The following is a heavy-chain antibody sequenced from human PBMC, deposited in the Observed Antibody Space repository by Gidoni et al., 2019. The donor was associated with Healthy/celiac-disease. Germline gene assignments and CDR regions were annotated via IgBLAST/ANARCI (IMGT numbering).Heavy chain of an antibody. Sequence: QVQLQQWGAGLLKPSETLSLTCAVYGGSFSGYYWSWIRQPPGKGLEWIGEINHSGSTNYNPSLKSRVTISVDTSKNQFSLKLSSVTAADTAVYYCARGLHSPPVYGDYAGYNWFDPWGQGTLVTVSS. CDR1: GGSFSGYY. V-gene: IGHV4-34*01. CDR2: INHSGST. CDR3: ARGLHSPPVYGDYAGYNWFDP. J-gene: IGHJ5*02. D-gene: IGHD4-17*01.